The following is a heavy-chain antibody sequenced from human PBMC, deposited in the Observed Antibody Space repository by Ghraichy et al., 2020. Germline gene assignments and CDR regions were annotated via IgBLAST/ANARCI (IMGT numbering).Heavy chain of an antibody. D-gene: IGHD7-27*01. CDR1: GFTFSSYG. J-gene: IGHJ4*02. CDR2: IWYDGSNK. Sequence: GGSLRLSCAASGFTFSSYGMHWVRQAPGKGLEWVAVIWYDGSNKYYADSVKGRFTISRDNSKNTLYLQMNSLRAEDTAVYYCARLMAEHWGLDSWGQGTLVTVSS. V-gene: IGHV3-33*01. CDR3: ARLMAEHWGLDS.